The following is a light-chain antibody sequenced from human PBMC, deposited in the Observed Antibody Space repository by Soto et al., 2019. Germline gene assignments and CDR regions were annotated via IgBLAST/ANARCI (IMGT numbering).Light chain of an antibody. V-gene: IGKV1-5*01. Sequence: IRMTQSPSSLSASTGDRVTITCRASQSISSWLAWYQQKPGKAPKLLIFDASSLESGTPSRFSGRRSGTQFTLTINGLQPDDFATYYCQQYDNYKPLTFGGGTKVDIK. CDR1: QSISSW. CDR2: DAS. J-gene: IGKJ4*01. CDR3: QQYDNYKPLT.